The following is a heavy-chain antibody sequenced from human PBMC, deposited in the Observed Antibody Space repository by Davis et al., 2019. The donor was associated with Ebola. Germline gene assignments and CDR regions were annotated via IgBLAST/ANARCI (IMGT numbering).Heavy chain of an antibody. CDR3: AKVHVDTSVEFMDV. Sequence: GESLKTPCAAPGFTFSDYYMSWIRQAPGKGLEWVSYISSSGSTIYYADSVKGRFTISRDNSKNTLYLQMNSLRAEDTAVYYCAKVHVDTSVEFMDVWGQGTTVTVSS. CDR2: ISSSGSTI. J-gene: IGHJ6*02. V-gene: IGHV3-11*04. CDR1: GFTFSDYY. D-gene: IGHD5-18*01.